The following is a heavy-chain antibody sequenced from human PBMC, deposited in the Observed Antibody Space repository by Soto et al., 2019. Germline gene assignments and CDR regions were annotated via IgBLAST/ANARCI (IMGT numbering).Heavy chain of an antibody. J-gene: IGHJ4*02. V-gene: IGHV3-30*16. Sequence: HPGGSLRLSCAASEFSFSSYAMHWIRQAPGKGLEWVAVISFDGNIIQYADSVKGRFIISRDNSKNTLYLQMNSLRGEDTAVYYCARTFDTITYYFDYWGQGTLVTVSS. CDR1: EFSFSSYA. CDR2: ISFDGNII. CDR3: ARTFDTITYYFDY. D-gene: IGHD3-9*01.